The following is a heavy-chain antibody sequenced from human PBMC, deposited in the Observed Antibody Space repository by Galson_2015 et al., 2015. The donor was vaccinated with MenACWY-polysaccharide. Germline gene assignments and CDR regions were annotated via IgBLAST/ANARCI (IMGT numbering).Heavy chain of an antibody. D-gene: IGHD3-10*01. CDR1: GFTFSSYS. J-gene: IGHJ4*02. Sequence: SLRLSCAASGFTFSSYSMNWVRQAPGKGLEWVSGLSASGDKNYYADSVKGRFTISRDNSKNTLYLRMNSLRAEDTAIYHCVKAGLGNLGYSMVRGVDYWGRGTLATVSS. CDR2: LSASGDKN. CDR3: VKAGLGNLGYSMVRGVDY. V-gene: IGHV3-23*01.